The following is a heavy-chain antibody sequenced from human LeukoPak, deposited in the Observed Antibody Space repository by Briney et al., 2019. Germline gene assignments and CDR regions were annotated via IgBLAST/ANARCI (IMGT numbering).Heavy chain of an antibody. Sequence: ASVTVSCKASGFSFTTYYMHWVRQAPGQGLEWMGLINPSGDSTTYAQKFKGRVTMTRDTSTSTVTMELSSLRSEDTAHYYCVKDSGTFTLDNWGQGTMVTVSS. D-gene: IGHD2-2*01. CDR2: INPSGDST. CDR1: GFSFTTYY. J-gene: IGHJ3*02. CDR3: VKDSGTFTLDN. V-gene: IGHV1-46*01.